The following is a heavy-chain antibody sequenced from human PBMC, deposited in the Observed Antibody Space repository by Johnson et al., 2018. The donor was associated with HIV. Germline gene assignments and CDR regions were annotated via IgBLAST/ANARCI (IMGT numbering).Heavy chain of an antibody. CDR3: AKDHSTWSLYDASDT. Sequence: QVQLVESGGGVVRPGGSLRLSCAASGFTFSAYGMHWLRQAPRKGLEWVAFIRYDGSDIYYADSVKGRFTISRDNSKKTLYLQMNSLRAEDTAVYYCAKDHSTWSLYDASDTWGHGTMVTVSS. CDR2: IRYDGSDI. V-gene: IGHV3-30*02. CDR1: GFTFSAYG. J-gene: IGHJ3*02. D-gene: IGHD6-13*01.